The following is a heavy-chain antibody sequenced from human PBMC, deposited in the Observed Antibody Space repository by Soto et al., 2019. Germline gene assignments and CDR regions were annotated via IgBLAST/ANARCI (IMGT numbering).Heavy chain of an antibody. J-gene: IGHJ6*02. CDR3: AREPSAARPTYYYYGMDV. CDR1: GGTFSSYA. CDR2: IIPIFGTA. V-gene: IGHV1-69*06. D-gene: IGHD6-6*01. Sequence: SVKVSCKASGGTFSSYAISWVRQAPGQGLEWMGGIIPIFGTANYAQKFQGRVTITADKSTSTAYMELSSLRSEDTAVYYCAREPSAARPTYYYYGMDVWGQGTTVTVSS.